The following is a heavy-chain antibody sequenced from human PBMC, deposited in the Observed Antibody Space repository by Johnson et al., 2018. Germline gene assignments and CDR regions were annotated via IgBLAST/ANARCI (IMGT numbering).Heavy chain of an antibody. CDR2: ISGTGGST. D-gene: IGHD3-3*01. J-gene: IGHJ6*02. Sequence: VQLQESGGGLVQPGGSLRLSCAASGFTFSSYAMTWVRQAPGKGLEWVSAISGTGGSTYYAASVKGRFTTSRDNSKDTLYLQMKSLRAEDTAVYSCARYDFWSGDGMDVCGQGPTVTVSS. CDR1: GFTFSSYA. CDR3: ARYDFWSGDGMDV. V-gene: IGHV3-23*01.